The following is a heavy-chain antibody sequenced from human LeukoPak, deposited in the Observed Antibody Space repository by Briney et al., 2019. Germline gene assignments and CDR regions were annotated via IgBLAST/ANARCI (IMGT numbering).Heavy chain of an antibody. J-gene: IGHJ4*02. CDR3: AISHPGPVGATSY. D-gene: IGHD1-26*01. CDR2: INPSGGST. V-gene: IGHV1-46*01. CDR1: GYTFTSYG. Sequence: ASVKVSCKASGYTFTSYGISWVRQAPGQGLEWMGIINPSGGSTSYAQKFQGRVTMTRDTSTSTVYMELSSLRSEDTAVYYCAISHPGPVGATSYWGQGTLVTVSS.